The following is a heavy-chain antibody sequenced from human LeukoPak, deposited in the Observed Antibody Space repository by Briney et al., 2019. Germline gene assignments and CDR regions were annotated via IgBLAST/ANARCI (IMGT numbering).Heavy chain of an antibody. CDR1: GYIFTDYF. D-gene: IGHD2-2*01. Sequence: ASVKVSCKASGYIFTDYFVHWLRQAPGQGLEWMGWINSNTGGTNYVQKFQGRVTMTRDTSISTLYMELSSLRSDDTAVYYCARDLGITCISTSCPPDYWGQGTLVTVSS. CDR2: INSNTGGT. V-gene: IGHV1-2*02. CDR3: ARDLGITCISTSCPPDY. J-gene: IGHJ4*02.